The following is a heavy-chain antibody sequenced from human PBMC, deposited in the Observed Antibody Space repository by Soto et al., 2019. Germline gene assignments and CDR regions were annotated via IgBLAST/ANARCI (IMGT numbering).Heavy chain of an antibody. CDR3: ARDAGYGTNGVCYRFYYYYGMDV. J-gene: IGHJ6*02. V-gene: IGHV6-1*01. Sequence: QTLSLTCAISGDSVSSNSAAWNWIRQSPSRGLEWLGRTYYRSKWYNYYAVSVKSRITINPDTSKNQFSLQLNSVTPEDTAVYYCARDAGYGTNGVCYRFYYYYGMDVSGQGTTVTVSS. D-gene: IGHD2-8*01. CDR1: GDSVSSNSAA. CDR2: TYYRSKWYN.